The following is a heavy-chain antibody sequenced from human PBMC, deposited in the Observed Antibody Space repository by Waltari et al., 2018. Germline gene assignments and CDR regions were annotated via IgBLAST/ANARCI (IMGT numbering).Heavy chain of an antibody. J-gene: IGHJ1*01. Sequence: QVQLQQWGAGLLKPSETLSLSCAVHGGSSFSAYYWNWVRQVPGKGLEWIGEINDRGLTNYNPSLKSRVTMSVDTSRNQSSLTLTSVTAADTALYYCARSAAIVVRGRYFQYWGQGTLVTVSS. CDR2: INDRGLT. V-gene: IGHV4-34*02. D-gene: IGHD3-10*01. CDR1: GGSSFSAYY. CDR3: ARSAAIVVRGRYFQY.